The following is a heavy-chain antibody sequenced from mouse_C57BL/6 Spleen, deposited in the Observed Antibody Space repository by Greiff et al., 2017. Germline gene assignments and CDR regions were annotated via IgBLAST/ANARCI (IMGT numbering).Heavy chain of an antibody. CDR2: INPGSGGT. CDR1: GYAFTNYL. J-gene: IGHJ2*01. D-gene: IGHD2-1*01. V-gene: IGHV1-54*01. CDR3: ARNLLGDY. Sequence: QVQLQQSGAELVRPGTSVKVSCTASGYAFTNYLIAWVQQRPGQGLEWIGVINPGSGGTNYTETFTGKATLTADKSSSTAYMQLSSLTSEDSAVYFCARNLLGDYWGQGTTLTVSS.